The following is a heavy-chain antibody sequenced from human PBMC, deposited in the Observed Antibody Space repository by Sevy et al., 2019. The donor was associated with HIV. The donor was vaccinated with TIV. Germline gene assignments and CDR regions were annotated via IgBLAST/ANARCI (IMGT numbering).Heavy chain of an antibody. J-gene: IGHJ6*02. CDR1: GFTFNNAW. D-gene: IGHD3-9*01. Sequence: GGSLRLSCAASGFTFNNAWMSWVRQAPGKGLEWVGRIKVKSDAGTTEYAAPVKGRFTISRDDSKNTLYLQMNSLKPDDTAVYYCTQAQGDLDLQDGMDVWCQGTTVTVSS. CDR2: IKVKSDAGTT. CDR3: TQAQGDLDLQDGMDV. V-gene: IGHV3-15*01.